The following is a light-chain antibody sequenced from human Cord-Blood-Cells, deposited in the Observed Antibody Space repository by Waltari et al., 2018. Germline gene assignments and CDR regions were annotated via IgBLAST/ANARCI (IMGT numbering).Light chain of an antibody. CDR1: SSDVGGYNY. V-gene: IGLV2-14*01. CDR3: SSYTSSSTYVV. CDR2: DVS. J-gene: IGLJ2*01. Sequence: QSALTQPASVSGSPGQSITISCTGTSSDVGGYNYVSWYQQHPGKAPKRMIYDVSNRPSGVSTRCAGSKSGNTASLTISGLQAEDEADYYCSSYTSSSTYVVFGGGTKLTVL.